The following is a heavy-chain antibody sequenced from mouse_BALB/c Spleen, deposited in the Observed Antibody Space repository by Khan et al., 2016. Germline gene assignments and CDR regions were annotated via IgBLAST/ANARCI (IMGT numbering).Heavy chain of an antibody. Sequence: QVQLQQSGAELVRPGSSVKISCKASGYVFSSYWMNWVKQRPGQGLEWIGQIYPGDGDTYYNAKFKGKVTLTADKSSSTAYMQLSSLTSEDSAVYFCARGTPLAYWGQGTLVTVSA. CDR1: GYVFSSYW. D-gene: IGHD2-14*01. V-gene: IGHV1-80*01. CDR2: IYPGDGDT. J-gene: IGHJ3*01. CDR3: ARGTPLAY.